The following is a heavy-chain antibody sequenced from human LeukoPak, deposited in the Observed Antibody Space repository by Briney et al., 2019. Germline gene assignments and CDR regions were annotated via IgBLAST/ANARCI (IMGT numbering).Heavy chain of an antibody. D-gene: IGHD3-10*01. J-gene: IGHJ4*02. CDR1: GGSISSYY. CDR2: FYYSGST. CDR3: AGGLWFGASDY. V-gene: IGHV4-59*01. Sequence: SETLSLTCTVSGGSISSYYWSSIRQPPGKGLEWIGYFYYSGSTNYNPSLKSRVTISVDTSKNQFSLKLSSVTAADTAVYYCAGGLWFGASDYWGQGTLVTVSS.